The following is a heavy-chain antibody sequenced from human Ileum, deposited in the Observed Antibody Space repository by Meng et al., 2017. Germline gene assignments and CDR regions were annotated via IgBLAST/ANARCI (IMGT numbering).Heavy chain of an antibody. CDR1: GFTFSSSW. J-gene: IGHJ1*01. CDR2: IDPNGGNI. V-gene: IGHV3-74*01. D-gene: IGHD2-8*02. Sequence: GESLKISCAASGFTFSSSWMHWVRQAPGKGLVWVSRIDPNGGNIAYADSVKGRITISRDNAKNTLFLQMNSLRPEDTAVYYCVYSTGFLRVWGQGTLVTVSS. CDR3: VYSTGFLRV.